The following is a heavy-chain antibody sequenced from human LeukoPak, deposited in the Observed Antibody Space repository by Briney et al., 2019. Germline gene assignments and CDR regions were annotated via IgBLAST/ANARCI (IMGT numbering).Heavy chain of an antibody. CDR3: ARARRCGLNDDYGACFDC. CDR2: LYSGGNI. D-gene: IGHD4-17*01. CDR1: GITVSTNY. Sequence: PGGSLRLSCAASGITVSTNYMSWVRLAPGKGLEWVSSLYSGGNIYYTDSVRGRFTISRDSSKNTLYLQMNSLRAEDTALYYCARARRCGLNDDYGACFDCWGQGTLVTVSS. J-gene: IGHJ4*02. V-gene: IGHV3-53*01.